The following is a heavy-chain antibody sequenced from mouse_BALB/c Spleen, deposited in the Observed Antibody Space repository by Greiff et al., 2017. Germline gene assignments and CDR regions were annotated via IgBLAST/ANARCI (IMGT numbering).Heavy chain of an antibody. CDR3: AGYDYDGGAWFAY. Sequence: VQVVESGPGLVAPSQSLSITCTVSGFSLSRYSVHWVRQPPGKGLEWLGMIWGGGSTDYNSALKSRLSISKDNSKSQVFLKMNSLQTDDTAMYYCAGYDYDGGAWFAYWGQGTLVTVSA. CDR1: GFSLSRYS. V-gene: IGHV2-6-4*01. J-gene: IGHJ3*01. D-gene: IGHD2-4*01. CDR2: IWGGGST.